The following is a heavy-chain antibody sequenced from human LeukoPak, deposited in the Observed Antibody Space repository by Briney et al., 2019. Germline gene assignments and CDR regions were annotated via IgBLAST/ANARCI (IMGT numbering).Heavy chain of an antibody. CDR1: GFTFSSYS. D-gene: IGHD6-13*01. CDR3: AREHLIAAAGDY. CDR2: ISSSSSYI. V-gene: IGHV3-21*01. Sequence: GGSLRLSCAASGFTFSSYSMNWVRQAPGEGLEWVSSISSSSSYIYYADSVKGRFTISRDNAKNSLYLQMNSLRAEDTAVYYCAREHLIAAAGDYWGQGTLVTVSS. J-gene: IGHJ4*02.